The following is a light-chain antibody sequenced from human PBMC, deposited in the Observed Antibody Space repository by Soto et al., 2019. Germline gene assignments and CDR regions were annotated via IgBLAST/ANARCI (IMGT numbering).Light chain of an antibody. CDR3: QQYYSYPQT. J-gene: IGKJ1*01. CDR2: AAS. V-gene: IGKV1-8*01. Sequence: AIRMTQSPSSFSASTGDRVTITCRASQGISSYLAWYQQKPGKAPKLLIYAASTLQSGVPSRFSGSGSGTDVTLTTSCLQSEDVATYYCQQYYSYPQTFGQGTKVEIK. CDR1: QGISSY.